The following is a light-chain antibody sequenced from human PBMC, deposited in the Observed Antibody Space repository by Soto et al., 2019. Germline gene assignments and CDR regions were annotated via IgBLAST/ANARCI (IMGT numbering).Light chain of an antibody. CDR3: SSYAGSSTWV. J-gene: IGLJ3*02. V-gene: IGLV2-23*02. CDR1: ISDFVVYNY. Sequence: QSALTQPASVSGSPGQSITISCTGTISDFVVYNYVSWYQQHPGKAPKLMIYGVSNRPSGVSNRFSGSKSGNTASLTISGLQAEDEADYYCSSYAGSSTWVFGGGTKLTVL. CDR2: GVS.